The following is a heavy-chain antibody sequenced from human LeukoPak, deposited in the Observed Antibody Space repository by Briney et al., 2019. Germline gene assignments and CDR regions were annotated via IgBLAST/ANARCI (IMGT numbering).Heavy chain of an antibody. J-gene: IGHJ6*02. V-gene: IGHV1-69*05. CDR2: IIPIFGTA. CDR1: GGTFSSYA. Sequence: SVKVSCKASGGTFSSYAISWVRQAPGQGLEWMGGIIPIFGTANYAQKFQGRVTITTDESTSTAYMELSRLRSDDTAVYYCARERIVVVTAIHYGMDVWGQGTTVTVSS. D-gene: IGHD2-21*02. CDR3: ARERIVVVTAIHYGMDV.